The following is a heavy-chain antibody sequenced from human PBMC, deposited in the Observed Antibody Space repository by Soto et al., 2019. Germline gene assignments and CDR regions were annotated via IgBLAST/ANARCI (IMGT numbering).Heavy chain of an antibody. Sequence: SGPTLVNPTQTLTLTCTFSGFSLSTSGVGVGWIRQPPGKALEWLALIYWNDDKRYSPSLKSRLTITKDTSKNQVVLTMTNMDPVDTATYYCAHWETTRPMLAAAGKGLDYWGQGTLVTVSS. CDR3: AHWETTRPMLAAAGKGLDY. CDR2: IYWNDDK. J-gene: IGHJ4*02. V-gene: IGHV2-5*01. CDR1: GFSLSTSGVG. D-gene: IGHD6-13*01.